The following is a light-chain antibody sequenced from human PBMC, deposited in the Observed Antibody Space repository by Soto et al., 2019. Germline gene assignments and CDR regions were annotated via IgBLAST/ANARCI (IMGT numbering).Light chain of an antibody. J-gene: IGLJ1*01. CDR1: SSDVGSYDH. CDR2: EVS. Sequence: QSVLAQPASVSGSPGQSITISCSGTSSDVGSYDHVAWYQQFPGKTPKLMIYEVSNRPSGVSSRFSGSKSGNTASLNISGLHAEEEADYYCISYTGSSTSYVFGRGTKVTVL. V-gene: IGLV2-14*01. CDR3: ISYTGSSTSYV.